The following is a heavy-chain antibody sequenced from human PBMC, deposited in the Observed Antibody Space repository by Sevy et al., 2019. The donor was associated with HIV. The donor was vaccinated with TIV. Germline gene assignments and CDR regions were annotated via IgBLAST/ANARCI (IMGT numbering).Heavy chain of an antibody. J-gene: IGHJ3*02. CDR3: ARDGGTLTTPGAFDI. V-gene: IGHV4-30-2*01. CDR1: RGSISSGSYS. Sequence: SETLSLTCTVSRGSISSGSYSWNWIRQPPGKGLEWIGYIYHSGNTYYNPSLKSRLTISVDRSKNQFSLKLSSVTAADTAMYYCARDGGTLTTPGAFDIWGQGTMVTVSS. CDR2: IYHSGNT. D-gene: IGHD4-17*01.